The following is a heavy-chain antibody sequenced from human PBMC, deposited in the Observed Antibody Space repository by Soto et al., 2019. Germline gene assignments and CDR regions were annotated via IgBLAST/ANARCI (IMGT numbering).Heavy chain of an antibody. Sequence: RRLSCAASGFVFRSYWMSWVRQAPGKGLEWVANINQDGSEKYYVDSVRGRFIISRDNAENSLYLQMNSLRAEDTALYYCARDGVAAGLYLDNWGQGTLVTVS. CDR3: ARDGVAAGLYLDN. CDR1: GFVFRSYW. J-gene: IGHJ4*02. D-gene: IGHD6-19*01. V-gene: IGHV3-7*01. CDR2: INQDGSEK.